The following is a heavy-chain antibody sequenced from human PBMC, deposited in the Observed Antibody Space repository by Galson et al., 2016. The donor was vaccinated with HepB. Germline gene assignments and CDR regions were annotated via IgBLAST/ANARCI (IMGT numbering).Heavy chain of an antibody. Sequence: SLRLPCAASGFTFSSHGMNWIRQAPGKGLEWVSQIKSSSSNVYYADSVKGRFTISRDNAKNSVYLQMNSLRDEDTAVYYCARGYASGNFYQWGQGTLVTVSS. J-gene: IGHJ4*02. CDR1: GFTFSSHG. CDR2: IKSSSSNV. CDR3: ARGYASGNFYQ. V-gene: IGHV3-48*02. D-gene: IGHD3-10*01.